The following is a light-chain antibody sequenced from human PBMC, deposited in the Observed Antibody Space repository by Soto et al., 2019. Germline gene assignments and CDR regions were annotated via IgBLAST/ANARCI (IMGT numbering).Light chain of an antibody. J-gene: IGLJ3*02. CDR1: SSDVGGYDF. CDR3: SSYTKGGTWV. CDR2: DVN. Sequence: QSVLTQPASVSGSPGQSITISCTGTSSDVGGYDFVSWYQQHPGKAPKLMIYDVNNRPSGVSNRFSGSKSGSTASLTISGLQADDEADYYCSSYTKGGTWVFGGGTKLTVL. V-gene: IGLV2-14*01.